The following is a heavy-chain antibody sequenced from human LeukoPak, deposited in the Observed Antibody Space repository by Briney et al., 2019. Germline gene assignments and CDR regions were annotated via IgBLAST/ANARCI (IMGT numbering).Heavy chain of an antibody. CDR2: INWNGANT. D-gene: IGHD3-10*01. V-gene: IGHV3-20*04. Sequence: PGGSLRLSCAASGFTFSSYWMHWVRQAPGKGLEWVSVINWNGANTGYADSVKGRFTISRDNAKNSLHLQMNSLRAEDTAVYYCARRLGLGFGEYSNNWFDPWGQGTLVTVSS. J-gene: IGHJ5*02. CDR1: GFTFSSYW. CDR3: ARRLGLGFGEYSNNWFDP.